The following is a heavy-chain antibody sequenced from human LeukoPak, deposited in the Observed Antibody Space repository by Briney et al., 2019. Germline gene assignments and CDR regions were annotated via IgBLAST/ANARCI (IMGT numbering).Heavy chain of an antibody. J-gene: IGHJ5*02. CDR1: GFTFSSYA. V-gene: IGHV3-30*04. CDR2: ISYDGSNK. CDR3: ARDGYYYGSGSKYNWFDP. D-gene: IGHD3-10*01. Sequence: GGSLRLSCAASGFTFSSYAMHCVRQAPGKGLEWVAVISYDGSNKYYADSVKGRFTISRDNSKNTLYLQMNSLRAEDTAVYYCARDGYYYGSGSKYNWFDPWGQGTLVTVSS.